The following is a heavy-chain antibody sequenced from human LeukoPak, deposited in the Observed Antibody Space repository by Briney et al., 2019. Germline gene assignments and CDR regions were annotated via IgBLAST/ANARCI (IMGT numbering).Heavy chain of an antibody. CDR3: ATWAYYYGSGPRGYYFDY. J-gene: IGHJ4*02. CDR2: FDPEDGET. V-gene: IGHV1-24*01. CDR1: GYTLTELS. D-gene: IGHD3-10*01. Sequence: EASVKVSCKVSGYTLTELSMHWVRQAPGKGLEWMGGFDPEDGETIYAQKFQGRVTMTEDTSTDTAYMELSSLRSGDTAVYYCATWAYYYGSGPRGYYFDYWGQGTLVTVSS.